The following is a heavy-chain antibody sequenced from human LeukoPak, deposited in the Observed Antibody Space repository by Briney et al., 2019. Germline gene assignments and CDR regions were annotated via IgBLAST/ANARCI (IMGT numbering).Heavy chain of an antibody. V-gene: IGHV3-43D*03. Sequence: PGGSLRLSCAASGFTFDDYAMHWVRQAPGKGLEWVSLISWDGGSTYHADSVKGRFTISRDNSKNSLYLQMNSLRAEDTALYYCAKAPYGSGRGYYFDYWGQGTLVTVSS. D-gene: IGHD3-10*01. CDR1: GFTFDDYA. J-gene: IGHJ4*02. CDR2: ISWDGGST. CDR3: AKAPYGSGRGYYFDY.